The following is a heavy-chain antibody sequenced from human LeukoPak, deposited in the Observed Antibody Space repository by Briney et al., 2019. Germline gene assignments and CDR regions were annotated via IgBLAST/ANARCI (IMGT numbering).Heavy chain of an antibody. CDR3: ARAVYYSNYLGY. Sequence: GVSLRLSCAASGFTFSSYWMHWVRQAPGKGLVWVSRINSGGSSTNYADSVKGRFTISRDNAKNTLYLQMNSLRAEDTAMYYCARAVYYSNYLGYWGQGTLVTVSS. CDR2: INSGGSST. D-gene: IGHD3-10*01. V-gene: IGHV3-74*01. CDR1: GFTFSSYW. J-gene: IGHJ4*01.